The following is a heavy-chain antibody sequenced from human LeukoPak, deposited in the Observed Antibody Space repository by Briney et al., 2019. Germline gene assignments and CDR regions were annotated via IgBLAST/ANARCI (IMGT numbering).Heavy chain of an antibody. Sequence: GGSLRLSCAASGFTFSDFNMNWVRQAPGKGLEWVSSISSSPDYIYYADSVKGRFTISRDNSKNTLYLQMNSLRAEDTAVYYYAKEISIADPGIDYWGQGTLVTVSS. V-gene: IGHV3-21*01. J-gene: IGHJ4*02. CDR2: ISSSPDYI. D-gene: IGHD6-6*01. CDR1: GFTFSDFN. CDR3: AKEISIADPGIDY.